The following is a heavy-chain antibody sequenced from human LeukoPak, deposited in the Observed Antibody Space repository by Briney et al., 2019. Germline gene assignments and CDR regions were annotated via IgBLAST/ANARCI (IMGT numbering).Heavy chain of an antibody. CDR2: MHLSGTT. J-gene: IGHJ4*02. CDR1: GDSINSLDL. CDR3: AGLVGRYSSGLYYYYFDY. Sequence: SETLSHTCTVSGDSINSLDLWSWVRQPPGKGLEWIGEMHLSGTTHSNPSVKSRVTISIDKSKNQFFLNLSSVTAADTAVYYCAGLVGRYSSGLYYYYFDYWGQGTLVTVSS. D-gene: IGHD3-22*01. V-gene: IGHV4-4*02.